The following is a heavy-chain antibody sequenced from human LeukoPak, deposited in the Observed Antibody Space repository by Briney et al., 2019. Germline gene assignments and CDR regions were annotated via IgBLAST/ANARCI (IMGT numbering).Heavy chain of an antibody. CDR1: GFTFSDYW. CDR3: ATYRQVLLPFES. V-gene: IGHV3-74*01. D-gene: IGHD2-8*02. Sequence: GGTLRLSCAASGFTFSDYWMHWVRQAPGKGLVWASRINSDGSTTNYADSVKGRFTISRDNAKNTLYLQMNSLRAEDTAIYYCATYRQVLLPFESWGQGTLVTVSS. CDR2: INSDGSTT. J-gene: IGHJ4*02.